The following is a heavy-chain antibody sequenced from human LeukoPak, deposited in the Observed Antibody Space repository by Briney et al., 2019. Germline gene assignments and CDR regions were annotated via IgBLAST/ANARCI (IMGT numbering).Heavy chain of an antibody. CDR1: GGSISSGGYS. D-gene: IGHD1-26*01. Sequence: PSQTLSLTCAVSGGSISSGGYSWSWIRQPPGKGLEWIGYIYHSGSTYYNPSLKSRVTISVDTSKNQFSLKLSSVTAADTAVYYCARSARPSIVGATVPLRGLYYYYGMDVWGQGTTVTVSS. J-gene: IGHJ6*02. CDR3: ARSARPSIVGATVPLRGLYYYYGMDV. V-gene: IGHV4-30-2*02. CDR2: IYHSGST.